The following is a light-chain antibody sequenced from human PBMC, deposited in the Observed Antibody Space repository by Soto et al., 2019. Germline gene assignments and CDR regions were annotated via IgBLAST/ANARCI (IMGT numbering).Light chain of an antibody. CDR1: SSNIGTFY. CDR2: GSN. Sequence: QSVLTQPPSAASTPGQRVTLSCSGSSSNIGTFYVYWYQHLPGTAPRLLIYGSNERPLGVPDRFSGSKSGTSASLAISRLQSEDEAHYYCAVWDDGLDAWMFGGGTKLTVL. V-gene: IGLV1-44*01. J-gene: IGLJ3*02. CDR3: AVWDDGLDAWM.